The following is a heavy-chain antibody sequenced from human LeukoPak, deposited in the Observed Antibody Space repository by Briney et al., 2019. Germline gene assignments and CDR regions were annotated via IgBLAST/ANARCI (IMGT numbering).Heavy chain of an antibody. V-gene: IGHV1-8*03. Sequence: GASVKVSCKASGYTFTGYYMHWVRQAPGQGLEWMGWMNPNSGNTGYAQKFQGRVTITRNTSISTAYMELSSLRSEDTAVYYCAKAGASYCSSTSCYAGFDYWGQGTLVTVSS. J-gene: IGHJ4*02. CDR1: GYTFTGYY. CDR3: AKAGASYCSSTSCYAGFDY. CDR2: MNPNSGNT. D-gene: IGHD2-2*01.